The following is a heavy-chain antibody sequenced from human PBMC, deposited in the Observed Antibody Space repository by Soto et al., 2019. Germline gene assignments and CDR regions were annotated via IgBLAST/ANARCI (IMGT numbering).Heavy chain of an antibody. V-gene: IGHV3-30*18. J-gene: IGHJ4*02. CDR1: GFTFSSYG. CDR2: ISYDGSNK. CDR3: AKVLGAIAAAGPDY. Sequence: GGSLRLSCAASGFTFSSYGMHWVRQAPGKGLEWVAVISYDGSNKYYADSVKGRFTISRDNSKNTLYLQMNSLRAEDTAVYYCAKVLGAIAAAGPDYWGQGTLVTVSS. D-gene: IGHD6-13*01.